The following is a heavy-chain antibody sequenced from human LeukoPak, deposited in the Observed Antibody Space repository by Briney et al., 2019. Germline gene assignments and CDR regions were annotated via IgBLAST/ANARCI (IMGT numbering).Heavy chain of an antibody. CDR3: VRDEYRDV. Sequence: PSETLSLTCTVSGGSISRYYWSWIRQPAGKGLEWIGRIHPSGITHQNPSLRGRVTMSIDASKNQFSLNLSSVTAADTAVYYCVRDEYRDVWGKGTTVTVSS. D-gene: IGHD2/OR15-2a*01. J-gene: IGHJ6*04. V-gene: IGHV4-4*07. CDR1: GGSISRYY. CDR2: IHPSGIT.